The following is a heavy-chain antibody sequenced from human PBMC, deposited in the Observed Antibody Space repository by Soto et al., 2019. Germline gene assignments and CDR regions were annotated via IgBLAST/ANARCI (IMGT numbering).Heavy chain of an antibody. CDR3: AKDKGPVVVTAPFDY. CDR2: ISYDGSNK. V-gene: IGHV3-30*18. D-gene: IGHD2-21*02. Sequence: QVQLVESGGGVVQPGRSLRLSCAASGFTFSSYGMHWVRQAPGKGLEWVAVISYDGSNKYYADSVKGRFTVSRDKSKNTQYMQFNSLRAEDTAVYYSAKDKGPVVVTAPFDYWGQGTLVTVSS. J-gene: IGHJ4*02. CDR1: GFTFSSYG.